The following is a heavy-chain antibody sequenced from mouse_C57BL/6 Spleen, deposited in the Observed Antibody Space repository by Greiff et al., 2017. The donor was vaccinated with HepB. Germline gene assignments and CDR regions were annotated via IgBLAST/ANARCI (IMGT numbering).Heavy chain of an antibody. CDR3: ARHGVTTVVAREDYFDY. D-gene: IGHD1-1*01. CDR2: ISSGGSYT. CDR1: GFTFSSYG. V-gene: IGHV5-6*01. Sequence: EVQRVESGGDLVKPGGSLKLSCAASGFTFSSYGMSWVRQTPDKRLEWVATISSGGSYTYYPDSVKGRFTISRDNAKNTLYLQMSSLKSEDTAMYYCARHGVTTVVAREDYFDYWGQGTTLTVSS. J-gene: IGHJ2*01.